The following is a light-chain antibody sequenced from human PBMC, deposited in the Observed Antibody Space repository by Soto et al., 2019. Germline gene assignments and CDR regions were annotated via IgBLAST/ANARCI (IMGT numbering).Light chain of an antibody. V-gene: IGKV3-20*01. CDR3: QQCGSTPFT. CDR2: SAS. Sequence: EIVLTQSPGTLSLSPGERATLSCRASQAISSNCLVWYQVKSGRATRVLIHSASIRATDIPDRFSGGGSGTDFSLTISRLPREDFAVYYCQQCGSTPFTFGPGTKVDIK. J-gene: IGKJ3*01. CDR1: QAISSNC.